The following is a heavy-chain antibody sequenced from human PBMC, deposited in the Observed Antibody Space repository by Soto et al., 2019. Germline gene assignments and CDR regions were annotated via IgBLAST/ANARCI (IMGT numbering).Heavy chain of an antibody. CDR1: GYTFTTNC. D-gene: IGHD1-26*01. CDR2: INPSGGSI. V-gene: IGHV1-46*01. J-gene: IGHJ6*02. CDR3: ARDRGRGGSYYIYFYGMDV. Sequence: QVQVVQSGAEVEKPGASVKVSCMASGYTFTTNCIHWVGQAPGQGLEWMGVINPSGGSINYAQKFQGRVTMTRDTSTSTVYMELSSLRSEDTAVYYCARDRGRGGSYYIYFYGMDVWGQGTTVTVSS.